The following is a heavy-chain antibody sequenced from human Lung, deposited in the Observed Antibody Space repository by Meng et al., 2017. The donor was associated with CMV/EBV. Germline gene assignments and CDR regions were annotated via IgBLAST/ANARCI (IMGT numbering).Heavy chain of an antibody. Sequence: GESXKISCAGSGLSFNRHSLNWVRQTPGKGQEWVSRISGTSDYTWYADSVKGRFTISRDNARSSLYLQMNSLRPEDTAVYYCASWNDIDDYMYSFDYWGQGXLVTVSS. J-gene: IGHJ4*02. CDR2: ISGTSDYT. D-gene: IGHD1-1*01. CDR3: ASWNDIDDYMYSFDY. CDR1: GLSFNRHS. V-gene: IGHV3-21*06.